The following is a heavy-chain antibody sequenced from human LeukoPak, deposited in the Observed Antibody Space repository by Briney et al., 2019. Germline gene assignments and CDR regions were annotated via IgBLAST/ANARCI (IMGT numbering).Heavy chain of an antibody. D-gene: IGHD2-2*01. CDR2: IYYSGST. V-gene: IGHV4-31*03. J-gene: IGHJ4*02. CDR3: ARGSVLNYIVVVPYYFDY. Sequence: SETLSLTCTVSGSSISSGGYYWSWIRQPPGKGLEWIGYIYYSGSTYYNPSLKSRVTISVDTSKNQFSLKLSSVTAADTAVYYCARGSVLNYIVVVPYYFDYWGQGTLVSVSS. CDR1: GSSISSGGYY.